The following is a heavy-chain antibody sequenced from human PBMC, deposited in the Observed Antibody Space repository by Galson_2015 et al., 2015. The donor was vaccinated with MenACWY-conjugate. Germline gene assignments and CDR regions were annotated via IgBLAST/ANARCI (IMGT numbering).Heavy chain of an antibody. CDR2: INPNSGGT. CDR1: GYTFTGYY. CDR3: ARDGPIPDCSGGSCQGHYYYYYYMDV. D-gene: IGHD2-15*01. V-gene: IGHV1-2*04. J-gene: IGHJ6*03. Sequence: SVKVSCKASGYTFTGYYMHWVRQAPGQGLEWMGWINPNSGGTNYAQKFRGWVTMTRDTSISTAYMELSRLRSDDTAVYYCARDGPIPDCSGGSCQGHYYYYYYMDVWGKGTTVTVSS.